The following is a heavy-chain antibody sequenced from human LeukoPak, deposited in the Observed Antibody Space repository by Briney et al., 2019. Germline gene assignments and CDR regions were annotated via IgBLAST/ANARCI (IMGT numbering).Heavy chain of an antibody. V-gene: IGHV3-53*01. CDR1: GFTVSSNY. D-gene: IGHD5-24*01. Sequence: GGSLRLSCAASGFTVSSNYMNWVRQAPGKGLEWVSVIYGGGNIYSAASVKGRFTISRDNSKNTLYLQMNSLRAEDTAVYYCARGAGYNYPYYFDYWGQGTLVTVSS. CDR2: IYGGGNI. CDR3: ARGAGYNYPYYFDY. J-gene: IGHJ4*02.